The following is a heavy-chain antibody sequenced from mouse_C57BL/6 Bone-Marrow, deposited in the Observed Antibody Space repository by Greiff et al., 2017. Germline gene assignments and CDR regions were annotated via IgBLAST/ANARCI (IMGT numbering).Heavy chain of an antibody. Sequence: QVQLQQPGAELVMPGASVKLSCKASGYTFTSYWMHWVKQRPGQGLEWIGEIDPSDSYNNYNQKFKGKSTLTVDKSSSTAYMQLSSLTSEDSAIYYCARAYDYDAMDYWGQGTSVTVSS. CDR3: ARAYDYDAMDY. V-gene: IGHV1-69*01. CDR1: GYTFTSYW. J-gene: IGHJ4*01. D-gene: IGHD6-5*01. CDR2: IDPSDSYN.